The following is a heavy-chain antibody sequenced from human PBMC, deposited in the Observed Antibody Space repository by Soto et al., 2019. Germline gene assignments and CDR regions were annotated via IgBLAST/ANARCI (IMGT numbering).Heavy chain of an antibody. J-gene: IGHJ4*02. Sequence: QVQLVQSGAEVKKPGSSVKVSCKASGGTFSSYAISWVRQAPGQGLEWMGGIIPIFGTANYAQKFQGRVTITADESTSTAYMELSSLRSEDTAVYYCARAGTVVVPAAMGPSSIAARYYFDYWGQGTLVTVSS. CDR2: IIPIFGTA. V-gene: IGHV1-69*01. CDR1: GGTFSSYA. CDR3: ARAGTVVVPAAMGPSSIAARYYFDY. D-gene: IGHD2-2*01.